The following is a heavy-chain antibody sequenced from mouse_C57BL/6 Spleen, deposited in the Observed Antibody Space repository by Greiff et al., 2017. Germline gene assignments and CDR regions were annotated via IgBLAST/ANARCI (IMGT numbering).Heavy chain of an antibody. CDR3: AIEGDYDNSFDY. D-gene: IGHD2-4*01. CDR2: IHPSDSDT. V-gene: IGHV1-74*01. J-gene: IGHJ2*01. CDR1: GYTFTSYW. Sequence: QVQLQQPGAELVKPGASVKVSCKASGYTFTSYWMHWVKQRPGQGLEWIGMIHPSDSDTNYTQKFKGKATLTVDKSSSTAYMQLSSLTSEDSAVYYCAIEGDYDNSFDYWGQGTTLTVSS.